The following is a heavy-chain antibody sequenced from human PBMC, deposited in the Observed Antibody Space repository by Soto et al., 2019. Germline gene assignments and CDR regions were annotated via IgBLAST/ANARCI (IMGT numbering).Heavy chain of an antibody. Sequence: GGSLRLSCAASGFTFISYAINWVGHSPFKWLEWVSAISGSGGSTYYADSVKGRFTISRDNSKNTLYLQMNSLRAEDTAVYYCAKEPGRSSGWDVNWFDPWGQGTLVTVSS. D-gene: IGHD6-19*01. CDR3: AKEPGRSSGWDVNWFDP. V-gene: IGHV3-23*01. CDR2: ISGSGGST. CDR1: GFTFISYA. J-gene: IGHJ5*02.